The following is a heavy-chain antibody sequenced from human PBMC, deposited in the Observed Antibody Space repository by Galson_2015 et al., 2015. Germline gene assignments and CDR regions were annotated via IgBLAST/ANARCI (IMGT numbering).Heavy chain of an antibody. CDR2: IDWDDDK. V-gene: IGHV2-70*01. J-gene: IGHJ3*02. CDR1: GFSLSTSGMC. D-gene: IGHD3-10*01. Sequence: PALVKPTQTLTLTCTFSGFSLSTSGMCVSWIRQPPGKALEWLALIDWDDDKYYSTSLKTRLTISKDTSKNQVVLTMTNMDPVDTATYYSARVWNYYGSGSRCGAFDIWGQGTMVTVSS. CDR3: ARVWNYYGSGSRCGAFDI.